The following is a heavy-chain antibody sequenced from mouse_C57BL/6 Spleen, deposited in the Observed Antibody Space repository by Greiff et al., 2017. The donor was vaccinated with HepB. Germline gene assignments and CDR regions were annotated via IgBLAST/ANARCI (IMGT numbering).Heavy chain of an antibody. V-gene: IGHV1-64*01. CDR3: ARRDLLLFYAMDY. CDR2: IHPNSGST. Sequence: QVQLQQPGAELVKPGASVKLSCKASGYTFTSYWMHWVKQRPGQGLEWIGMIHPNSGSTNYNEKFKSKATLTVDKSSSTAYMQLSSLTSEESAVYYCARRDLLLFYAMDYWGQGTSVTGSS. J-gene: IGHJ4*01. D-gene: IGHD1-1*01. CDR1: GYTFTSYW.